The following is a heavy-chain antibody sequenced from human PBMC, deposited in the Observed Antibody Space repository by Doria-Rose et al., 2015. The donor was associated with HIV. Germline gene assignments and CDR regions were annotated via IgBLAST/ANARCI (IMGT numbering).Heavy chain of an antibody. CDR2: ISSSSEYI. CDR1: GFTFSRYS. CDR3: ARDHYDSGGYYRD. D-gene: IGHD3-22*01. J-gene: IGHJ4*02. V-gene: IGHV3-21*03. Sequence: QLVQSGGGLVKPGGSLRLSCAASGFTFSRYSMNWVRQAPGKGLEWVSSISSSSEYIYYVDSVQGRFTISRDNAKNSVYLQMNSLRTEDTAVYYCARDHYDSGGYYRDWGQGTLGTVSS.